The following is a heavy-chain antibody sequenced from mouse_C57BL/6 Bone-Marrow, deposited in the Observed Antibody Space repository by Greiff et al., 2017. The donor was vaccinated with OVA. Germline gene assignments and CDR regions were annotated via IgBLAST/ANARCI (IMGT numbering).Heavy chain of an antibody. CDR3: AWYRCYSYFDD. J-gene: IGHJ2*01. CDR2: ISSGSSTI. Sequence: EVHLVESGGGLVKPGGSLKLSCAASGFTFSDYGMHWVRQAPEKGLEWVAYISSGSSTIYYADTVKGRFTITRDNAKNTLFLQMTSLRSEDTAMYYCAWYRCYSYFDDWGQGTTLTVSS. V-gene: IGHV5-17*01. CDR1: GFTFSDYG.